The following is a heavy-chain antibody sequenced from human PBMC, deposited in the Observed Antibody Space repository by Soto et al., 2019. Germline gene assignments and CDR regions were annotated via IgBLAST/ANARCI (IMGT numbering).Heavy chain of an antibody. CDR2: VSWNSGSI. CDR1: GFTFGDYA. D-gene: IGHD6-19*01. CDR3: AKSHTTSGWYVTPDY. J-gene: IGHJ4*02. V-gene: IGHV3-9*01. Sequence: SLRLSCAASGFTFGDYAMQWIRQAPGKGLEWVSAVSWNSGSIDYADSVKGRFTISRDNAKNSLYLQMNSLRAEDTALYYCAKSHTTSGWYVTPDYSGQGTRVTVSS.